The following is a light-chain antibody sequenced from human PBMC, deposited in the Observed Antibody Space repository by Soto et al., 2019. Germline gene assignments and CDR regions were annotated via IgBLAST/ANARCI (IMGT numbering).Light chain of an antibody. CDR3: QQYGNSPLT. V-gene: IGKV3-20*01. CDR1: QSVRSTY. Sequence: EIVLTQSPGTLSLSPGDRATLSCRASQSVRSTYLAWYQQKPGQAPRLLIYGASSRATGIPDRFSGSGSGTDFTLTISRLEPEDFAEYYCQQYGNSPLTFGGGTKVEIK. J-gene: IGKJ4*01. CDR2: GAS.